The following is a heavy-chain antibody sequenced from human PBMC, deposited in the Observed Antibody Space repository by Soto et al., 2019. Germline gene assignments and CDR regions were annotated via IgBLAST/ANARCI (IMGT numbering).Heavy chain of an antibody. CDR3: ASRGGGPFDY. V-gene: IGHV5-10-1*01. J-gene: IGHJ4*02. D-gene: IGHD3-16*01. CDR2: IDPSDSYT. CDR1: GYSFTSYW. Sequence: PGESLKISCKGSGYSFTSYWISWVRQMPGEGLEWMGRIDPSDSYTNYSPSFQGHVTISADKSISTAYLQWSSLKASDTAMYYCASRGGGPFDYWGQGTLVTVSS.